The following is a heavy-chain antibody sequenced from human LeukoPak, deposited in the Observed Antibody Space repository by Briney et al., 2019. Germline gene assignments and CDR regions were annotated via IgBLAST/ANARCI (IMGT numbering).Heavy chain of an antibody. Sequence: GGSLRLSCAASGFTFSSYAMSWVRQAPGKGLEWVSAISGSGGSTYYADSVKGRFTISGDNSKNTLYLQMNSLRAEDTAVYYCAKDRGTMVRGENWFDPWGQGTLVTVSS. CDR3: AKDRGTMVRGENWFDP. D-gene: IGHD3-10*01. CDR2: ISGSGGST. J-gene: IGHJ5*02. CDR1: GFTFSSYA. V-gene: IGHV3-23*01.